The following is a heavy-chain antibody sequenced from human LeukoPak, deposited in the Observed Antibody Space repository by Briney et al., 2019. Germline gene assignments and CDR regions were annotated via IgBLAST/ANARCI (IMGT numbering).Heavy chain of an antibody. CDR2: INPSGGST. J-gene: IGHJ5*02. Sequence: ASVKVSCKASGYTFTSFGVSWVRQAPGQGLEWMGIINPSGGSTSYAQKFQGRVTMTRDTSTSTVYMELSSLRSEDTAVYYCATRRDGYNSPFDPWGQGTLVTVSS. CDR1: GYTFTSFG. D-gene: IGHD5-12*01. V-gene: IGHV1-46*01. CDR3: ATRRDGYNSPFDP.